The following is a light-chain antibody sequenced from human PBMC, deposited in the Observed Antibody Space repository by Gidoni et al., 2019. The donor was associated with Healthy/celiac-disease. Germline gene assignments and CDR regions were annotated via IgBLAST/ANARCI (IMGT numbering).Light chain of an antibody. V-gene: IGKV3-20*01. CDR3: QQYGSSLYS. Sequence: VLTQSPGTLSLSPGERATLSCRASQSVSSSYLAWYQQKPGQAPRLLIYGASSRATGIPDRFSGSGSGTDFTLTISRLEPEDFAVYYCQQYGSSLYSFGQXTKLEIK. CDR2: GAS. J-gene: IGKJ2*03. CDR1: QSVSSSY.